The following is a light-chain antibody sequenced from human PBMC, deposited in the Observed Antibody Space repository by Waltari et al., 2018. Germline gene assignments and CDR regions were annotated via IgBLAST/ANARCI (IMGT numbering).Light chain of an antibody. J-gene: IGKJ4*01. CDR3: HQRSNWPLT. CDR2: DAS. Sequence: EIVLTQSPATLSLSPGERVTLSCRASQSIDNYLAWYQQKPGPVPRLLIYDASNRATGIPARFSGSRSGADFTLIISSLEPEDFAVYYCHQRSNWPLTFGGGTKVEIK. CDR1: QSIDNY. V-gene: IGKV3-11*01.